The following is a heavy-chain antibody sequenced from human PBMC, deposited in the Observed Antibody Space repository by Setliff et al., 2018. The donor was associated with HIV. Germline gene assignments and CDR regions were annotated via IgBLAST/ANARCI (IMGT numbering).Heavy chain of an antibody. Sequence: ASVKVSCKASGYTFTAYGFNWVRQAPGQGLEWMGWISAYNGNTQYAQRFQGRVTMTTDTSTNTAYMELRNLKSDDTAMYYCARTGRSSSSSYIEYWGQGALVTVSS. J-gene: IGHJ4*02. CDR1: GYTFTAYG. CDR2: ISAYNGNT. D-gene: IGHD6-6*01. CDR3: ARTGRSSSSSYIEY. V-gene: IGHV1-18*01.